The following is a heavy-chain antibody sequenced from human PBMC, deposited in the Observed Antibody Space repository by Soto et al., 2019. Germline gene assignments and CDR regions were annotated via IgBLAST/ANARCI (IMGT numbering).Heavy chain of an antibody. V-gene: IGHV1-69*13. CDR2: IIPIFGTA. CDR3: ARRGGTTSNWFDP. D-gene: IGHD1-7*01. J-gene: IGHJ5*02. CDR1: GGTFSSYA. Sequence: EASVKVSCKASGGTFSSYAISWVRQAPGQGLEWMGGIIPIFGTANYAQKFQGRVTITADESTSTAYMELSSLRSEDTAVYYCARRGGTTSNWFDPWGQGTLVTVSS.